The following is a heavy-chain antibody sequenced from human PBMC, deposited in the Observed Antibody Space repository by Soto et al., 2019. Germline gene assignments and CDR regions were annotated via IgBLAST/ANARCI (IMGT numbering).Heavy chain of an antibody. Sequence: PGGSLRLSFEASGFTFSSYGMHWVRQAPGKGLEWVAVIWYDGSNKYYADSVKGRFTISRDNSKNTLYLQMNSLRAEDTAVYYCARDPGDTAMVNYYCGMDVWGQGTVVTVSS. V-gene: IGHV3-33*01. CDR3: ARDPGDTAMVNYYCGMDV. J-gene: IGHJ6*02. CDR1: GFTFSSYG. D-gene: IGHD5-18*01. CDR2: IWYDGSNK.